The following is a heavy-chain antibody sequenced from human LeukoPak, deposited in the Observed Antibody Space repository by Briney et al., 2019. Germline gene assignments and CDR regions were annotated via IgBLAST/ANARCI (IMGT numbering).Heavy chain of an antibody. CDR3: ARVDGYCSSTSCYGGTRFDY. V-gene: IGHV4-34*01. D-gene: IGHD2-2*01. CDR1: GGSFSGYY. CDR2: INHSGST. Sequence: PSETLSLTCAVSGGSFSGYYWSWIRPPPGKGLEWIGEINHSGSTNYNPSLKSRVTISVDTSKNQFSLKLSSVTAADTAVYYCARVDGYCSSTSCYGGTRFDYWGQGTLVTVSS. J-gene: IGHJ4*02.